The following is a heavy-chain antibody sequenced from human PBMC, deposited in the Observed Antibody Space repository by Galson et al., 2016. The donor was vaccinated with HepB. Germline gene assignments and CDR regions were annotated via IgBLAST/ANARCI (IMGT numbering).Heavy chain of an antibody. V-gene: IGHV3-33*08. CDR3: ARDRGLLHYYYGMDV. CDR1: GFTFNNYG. CDR2: ISYDGNNR. J-gene: IGHJ6*02. D-gene: IGHD4-17*01. Sequence: SLRLSCATSGFTFNNYGINWVCQAPGKGLEWVAVISYDGNNRHYADAVKGRFTISRDSSTNTVYLQMNSLRADDTAVYFCARDRGLLHYYYGMDVWGQGTTVTVSS.